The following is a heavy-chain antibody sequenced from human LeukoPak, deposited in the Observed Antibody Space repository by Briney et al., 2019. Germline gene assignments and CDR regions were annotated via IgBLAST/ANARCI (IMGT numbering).Heavy chain of an antibody. J-gene: IGHJ6*03. CDR3: AKDGSWGDYYFYFYIDV. V-gene: IGHV3-23*01. D-gene: IGHD3-16*01. Sequence: GGSLRLSCEASGFTFSNSAMSWVRQAPGKGLEWVSGISASGHYTYNADSAKGRFTISRDNSKNTLYLQMNSLRAEDTALYFCAKDGSWGDYYFYFYIDVWGKGTTVTVS. CDR1: GFTFSNSA. CDR2: ISASGHYT.